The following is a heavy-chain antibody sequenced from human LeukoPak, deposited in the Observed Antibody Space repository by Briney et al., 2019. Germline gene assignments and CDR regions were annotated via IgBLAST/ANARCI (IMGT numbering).Heavy chain of an antibody. D-gene: IGHD2-2*01. Sequence: GASVTVSFTSSVYTFTIYGISWVRQPPGQGLEWMGWISAYNGNTNYAQKLQGRVTMTTDTSTSTAYMELRSLRSDDTAVYYCARDVVPAAMYSSYGLDYWGQGTLVTVSS. CDR2: ISAYNGNT. V-gene: IGHV1-18*01. CDR3: ARDVVPAAMYSSYGLDY. CDR1: VYTFTIYG. J-gene: IGHJ4*02.